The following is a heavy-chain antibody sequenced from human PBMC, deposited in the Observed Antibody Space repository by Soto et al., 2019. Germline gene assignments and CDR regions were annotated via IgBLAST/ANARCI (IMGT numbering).Heavy chain of an antibody. D-gene: IGHD3-10*01. Sequence: GGSLRLSCAAFGFTVSSNYMTWVRLAPGKGLEWVSLVYSGGATHYAASVKGRFTISTHSSQNTLFLQMNSLRTEDTATYYCVRGRYGSEIHWGQGTKVTSPQ. J-gene: IGHJ4*02. CDR1: GFTVSSNY. CDR2: VYSGGAT. CDR3: VRGRYGSEIH. V-gene: IGHV3-53*04.